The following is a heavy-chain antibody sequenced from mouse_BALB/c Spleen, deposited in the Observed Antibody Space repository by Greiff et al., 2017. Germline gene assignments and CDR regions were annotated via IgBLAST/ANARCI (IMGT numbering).Heavy chain of an antibody. Sequence: VQLQQSGAELVRPGTSVKVSCKASGYAFTNYLIEWVKQRPGQGLEWIGVINPGSGGTNYNEKFKGKATLTADKSSSTAYMQLSSLTSDDSAVYFCARKAMVRAMDYWGQGTPVTASS. CDR3: ARKAMVRAMDY. D-gene: IGHD1-1*02. V-gene: IGHV1-54*03. CDR2: INPGSGGT. J-gene: IGHJ4*01. CDR1: GYAFTNYL.